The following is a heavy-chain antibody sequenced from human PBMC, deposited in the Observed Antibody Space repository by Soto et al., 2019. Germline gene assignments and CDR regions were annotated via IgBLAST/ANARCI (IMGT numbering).Heavy chain of an antibody. CDR2: ISSSSSTI. CDR1: GFTFSSYS. CDR3: ARAAVLGGWFDP. D-gene: IGHD6-13*01. J-gene: IGHJ5*02. Sequence: EVQLVESGGGLVQPGGSLRLSCAASGFTFSSYSMNWVRQAPGKGLEWVSYISSSSSTIYYADSVKGRFTISRDNAKNSLSLQMNSLRDEDTAVYYCARAAVLGGWFDPWGQGNLVTVSS. V-gene: IGHV3-48*02.